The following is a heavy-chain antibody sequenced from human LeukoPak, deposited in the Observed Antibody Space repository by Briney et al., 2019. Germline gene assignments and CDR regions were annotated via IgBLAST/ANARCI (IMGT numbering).Heavy chain of an antibody. CDR3: ARRWRWFGELLSDWYFDL. CDR2: INHSGST. J-gene: IGHJ2*01. CDR1: GGSLSGYY. Sequence: SETLSLTCAVYGGSLSGYYWSWIRQPPGKGLEWIGEINHSGSTNYNPSLKSRVTISVDTSKNQFSLKLSSVTAADTAVYYCARRWRWFGELLSDWYFDLWGRGTLVTVSS. D-gene: IGHD3-10*01. V-gene: IGHV4-34*01.